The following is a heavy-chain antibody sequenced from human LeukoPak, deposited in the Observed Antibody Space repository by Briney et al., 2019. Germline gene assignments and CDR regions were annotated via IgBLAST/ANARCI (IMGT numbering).Heavy chain of an antibody. Sequence: GGSLRLSCVASGFTFSTYTMNWVRQAPGKGLEWVSSISSSSTYIYYADSLKGRLTISRDNSKNTLYLQMNSLRAEDTAVYYCARDRPYNYYDSSGADAFDIWGQGTMVTVSS. CDR1: GFTFSTYT. J-gene: IGHJ3*02. CDR2: ISSSSTYI. V-gene: IGHV3-21*01. D-gene: IGHD3-22*01. CDR3: ARDRPYNYYDSSGADAFDI.